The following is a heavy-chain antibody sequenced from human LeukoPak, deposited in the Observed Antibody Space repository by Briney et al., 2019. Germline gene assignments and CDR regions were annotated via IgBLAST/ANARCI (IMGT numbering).Heavy chain of an antibody. D-gene: IGHD6-13*01. CDR1: GGSISSGSYY. J-gene: IGHJ6*03. CDR3: ARDYPENSSSWYYQGYYYYYMDV. V-gene: IGHV4-61*02. Sequence: SQTLSLTCTVSGGSISSGSYYWSWIRQPAGKGLEWIGRIYTSGSTNYNPSLKSRVTISVDTSKNQFSLKLSSVTAADTAVYYGARDYPENSSSWYYQGYYYYYMDVWGKGTTVTVSS. CDR2: IYTSGST.